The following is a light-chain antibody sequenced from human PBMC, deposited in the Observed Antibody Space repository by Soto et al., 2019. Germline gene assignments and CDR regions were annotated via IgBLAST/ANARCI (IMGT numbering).Light chain of an antibody. CDR2: KAS. J-gene: IGKJ1*01. V-gene: IGKV1-5*03. CDR3: QQYNGYSRT. CDR1: QSISSW. Sequence: IQMTQSPSTLSGSVGDRVTITCRARQSISSWLAWYQQKPGKAPKLLIYKASNLNSGVPSRFSGSGSGTEFTLTISSLQPDDFATYYCQQYNGYSRTFGLGTKVDIK.